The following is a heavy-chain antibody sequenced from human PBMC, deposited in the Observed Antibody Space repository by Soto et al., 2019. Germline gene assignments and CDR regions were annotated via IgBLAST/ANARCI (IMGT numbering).Heavy chain of an antibody. V-gene: IGHV4-30-4*01. D-gene: IGHD6-13*01. CDR1: GGSISSGDYY. Sequence: QVQLQESGPGLVKPSQTLSLTCTVSGGSISSGDYYWSWIRQPPGKGLEWIGYIYYSGCTYYNPSLKSRVTISVDTSKNQFSLKLSSVTAADTAVYYCARAGDSSSGSRGLSYYYYGMDVWGQGTTVTVSS. J-gene: IGHJ6*02. CDR2: IYYSGCT. CDR3: ARAGDSSSGSRGLSYYYYGMDV.